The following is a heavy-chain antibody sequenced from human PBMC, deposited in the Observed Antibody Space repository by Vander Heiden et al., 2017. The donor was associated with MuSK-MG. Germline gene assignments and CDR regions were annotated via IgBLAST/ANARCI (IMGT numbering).Heavy chain of an antibody. J-gene: IGHJ4*02. D-gene: IGHD6-6*01. V-gene: IGHV3-74*01. CDR2: ISTDGSYT. CDR3: ARVGSAPPFN. Sequence: EVQLVESGGGFVQPGGSLRLSCAASGFTFSNYWMHWVRQAPGKGLVWVSRISTDGSYTSYADSVKGRFTISRDNAKNTLYLQMNSLRTEDTAVYYCARVGSAPPFNWGQGTLVTVSS. CDR1: GFTFSNYW.